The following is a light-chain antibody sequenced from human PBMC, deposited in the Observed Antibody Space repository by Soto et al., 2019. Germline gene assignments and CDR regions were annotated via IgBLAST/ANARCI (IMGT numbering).Light chain of an antibody. J-gene: IGLJ7*01. Sequence: QSALTQPASVSGSPGQSITISCTGTSSDVGSHNLVSWYQQHPGQAPKLMIYEVSKRPLGVSARFSASKSGNTASLTISWLQAEDEADYYCCSYGGSRPVFRGRTQLAVL. CDR2: EVS. CDR3: CSYGGSRPV. CDR1: SSDVGSHNL. V-gene: IGLV2-23*02.